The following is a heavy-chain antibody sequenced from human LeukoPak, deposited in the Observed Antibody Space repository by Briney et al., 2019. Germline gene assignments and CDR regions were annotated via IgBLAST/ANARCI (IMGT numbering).Heavy chain of an antibody. CDR2: IYHSGST. V-gene: IGHV4-38-2*02. CDR3: ARVLPYSSHDAFDI. J-gene: IGHJ3*02. CDR1: GYSISSGYY. Sequence: PSETLSLTCTVSGYSISSGYYWGWIRQPPGKGLEWIGSIYHSGSTYYNPSLKSRVTISVDTSKNQFSLKLSSVTAADTAVYYCARVLPYSSHDAFDIWGQGTMVTVSS. D-gene: IGHD6-13*01.